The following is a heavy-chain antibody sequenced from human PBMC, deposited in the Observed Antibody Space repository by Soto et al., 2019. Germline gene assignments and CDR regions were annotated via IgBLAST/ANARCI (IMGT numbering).Heavy chain of an antibody. D-gene: IGHD3-22*01. V-gene: IGHV3-30-3*01. CDR2: ISYDGSNK. Sequence: GVSLRLSCAASGFTFSSYAMHWVRQAPGKGLEWVAVISYDGSNKYYADSVKGRFTISRDNSKNTLYLQMNSLRAEDTAVYYCAREGYYYDSSGYADYWGQGTLVTVSS. J-gene: IGHJ4*02. CDR1: GFTFSSYA. CDR3: AREGYYYDSSGYADY.